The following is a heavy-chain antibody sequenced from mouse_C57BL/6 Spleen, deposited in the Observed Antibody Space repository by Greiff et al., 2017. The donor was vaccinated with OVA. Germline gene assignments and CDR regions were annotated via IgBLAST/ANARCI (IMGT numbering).Heavy chain of an antibody. J-gene: IGHJ4*01. CDR3: ARPYYGSSSYAMDY. D-gene: IGHD1-1*01. CDR1: GYAFSSSW. V-gene: IGHV1-82*01. Sequence: QVQLQQSGPELVKPGASVKISCKASGYAFSSSWMNWVKQRPGKGLEWIGRIYPGDGDTNYNGKFKGKATLTADKSSSTAYMQLSSLTSEDSAVYFCARPYYGSSSYAMDYWGQGTSVTVSS. CDR2: IYPGDGDT.